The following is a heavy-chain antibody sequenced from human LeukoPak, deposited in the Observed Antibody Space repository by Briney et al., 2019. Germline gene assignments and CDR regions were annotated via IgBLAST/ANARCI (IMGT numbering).Heavy chain of an antibody. J-gene: IGHJ3*02. V-gene: IGHV3-30-3*01. D-gene: IGHD3-22*01. CDR2: ISNDGSNI. CDR1: GFTFSSYA. Sequence: GGSLRLSCAASGFTFSSYAMHWVRQAPGKGLEWVAVISNDGSNIYYADSVKGRFTISRDNSKNTLYLQMNSLRAEDTAVYSCASLDYYDSSAYYAVYAHDIWGQGTIATVSS. CDR3: ASLDYYDSSAYYAVYAHDI.